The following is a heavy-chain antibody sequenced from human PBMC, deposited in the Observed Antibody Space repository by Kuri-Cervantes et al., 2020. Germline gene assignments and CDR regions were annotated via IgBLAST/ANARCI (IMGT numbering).Heavy chain of an antibody. V-gene: IGHV4-59*01. CDR1: GGSISSYY. CDR3: ASYTGGFDY. J-gene: IGHJ4*02. Sequence: SQTLSLTCTVSGGSISSYYWSWIRQPPGKGLEWIGYIYYSGSTNYNPSLKSRVTISVDTSKNQFSLKLSSVTAADTAVYYCASYTGGFDYWGQGTLVTVSS. CDR2: IYYSGST. D-gene: IGHD3-10*01.